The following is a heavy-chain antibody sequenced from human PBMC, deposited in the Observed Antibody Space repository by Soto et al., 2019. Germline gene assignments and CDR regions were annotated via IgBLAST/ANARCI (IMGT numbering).Heavy chain of an antibody. D-gene: IGHD2-8*01. CDR3: ARTNEYYYYFMDV. Sequence: PSETLSLTCAVYGGSFSGYYWSWIRQPPGKGLEWIGEINHSGSTNYNPSLKSRVTISVDTSKNQFSLKLSSVTAADTAVYYCARTNEYYYYFMDVWGQGTTVTVSS. J-gene: IGHJ6*03. CDR2: INHSGST. V-gene: IGHV4-34*01. CDR1: GGSFSGYY.